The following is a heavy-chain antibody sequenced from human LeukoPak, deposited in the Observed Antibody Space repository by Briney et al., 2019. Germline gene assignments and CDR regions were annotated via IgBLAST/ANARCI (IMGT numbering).Heavy chain of an antibody. Sequence: ASVKVSCKASGYTFTDYYMHWVRQAPGQGLEWMGWINPYSGDTNYAQRFQGRVTMTRDTSISTAYMELSGLRSDDTAVYDCARASYDNSLRIDDYWGQGILVTVSS. CDR2: INPYSGDT. J-gene: IGHJ4*02. D-gene: IGHD3-22*01. CDR1: GYTFTDYY. V-gene: IGHV1-2*02. CDR3: ARASYDNSLRIDDY.